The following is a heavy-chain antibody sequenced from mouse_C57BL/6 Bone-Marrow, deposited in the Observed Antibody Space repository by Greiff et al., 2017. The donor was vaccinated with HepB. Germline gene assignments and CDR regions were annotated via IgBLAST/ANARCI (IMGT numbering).Heavy chain of an antibody. CDR2: ISDGGSYT. V-gene: IGHV5-4*03. CDR1: GFTFSSYA. CDR3: ARVYYYGSSHHYYAMDY. J-gene: IGHJ4*01. D-gene: IGHD1-1*01. Sequence: EVNLVESGGGLVKPGGSLKLSCAASGFTFSSYAMSWVRQTPEKRLEWVATISDGGSYTYYPDNVKGRFTISRDNAKNNLYLQMSHLKSEDTAMYYCARVYYYGSSHHYYAMDYWGQGTSVTVSS.